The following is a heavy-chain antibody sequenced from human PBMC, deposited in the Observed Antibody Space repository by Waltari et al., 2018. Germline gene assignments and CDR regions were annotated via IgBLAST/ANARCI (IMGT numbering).Heavy chain of an antibody. CDR3: AKDRVKGDGFNCDY. D-gene: IGHD1-26*01. J-gene: IGHJ4*02. V-gene: IGHV3-23*01. CDR2: LLPSGPT. Sequence: EVQLLESGGGLVQPGGSLRLSCSASGFTFSSYAMSWVRQAPGKGLEWVSGLLPSGPTYYADSVKGRFTISRDNSRNTLYLQMNSLRVEDTAVYYCAKDRVKGDGFNCDYWGQGTLVTVSS. CDR1: GFTFSSYA.